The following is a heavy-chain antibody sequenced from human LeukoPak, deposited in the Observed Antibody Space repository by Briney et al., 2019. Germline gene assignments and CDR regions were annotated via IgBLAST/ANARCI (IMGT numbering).Heavy chain of an antibody. J-gene: IGHJ4*02. CDR3: ARADRDCSSPWRY. CDR1: GYSISSGYY. Sequence: SETLSLACTVSGYSISSGYYWGWIRQPPGKGLEWIGSIYHSGSTYYNPSLKSRVTISVDTSKNQFSLKLSSVTAADTAVYYCARADRDCSSPWRYWGQGTLVTVSS. V-gene: IGHV4-38-2*02. D-gene: IGHD6-6*01. CDR2: IYHSGST.